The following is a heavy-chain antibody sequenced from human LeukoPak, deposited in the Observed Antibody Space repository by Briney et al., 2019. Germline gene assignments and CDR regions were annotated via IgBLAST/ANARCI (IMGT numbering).Heavy chain of an antibody. Sequence: SETLSLTCTVSGGSISSYYWSWIRQPPGKGLEWIGYIYYSGSTYYNPSLKSRVTISVDTSKNQFSLKLSSVTAADTAVYYCARSPLALRDVVVPAANDAFDIWGQGTMVTVSS. J-gene: IGHJ3*02. V-gene: IGHV4-59*04. CDR2: IYYSGST. D-gene: IGHD2-2*01. CDR3: ARSPLALRDVVVPAANDAFDI. CDR1: GGSISSYY.